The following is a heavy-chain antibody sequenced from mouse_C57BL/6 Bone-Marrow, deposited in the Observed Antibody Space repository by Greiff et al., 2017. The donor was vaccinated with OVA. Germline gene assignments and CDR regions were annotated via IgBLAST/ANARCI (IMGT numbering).Heavy chain of an antibody. Sequence: QVQLQQPGAELVRPGTSVKLSCKASGYTFTSYWMHWVKQRPGQGLEWIGVIDPSDSYTNYNQKFKGKATLTVDTSSSTAYMQLSSLTSEDSAVYYCARDQTAQATDFDYWGQGATLTVSS. CDR1: GYTFTSYW. CDR2: IDPSDSYT. V-gene: IGHV1-59*01. J-gene: IGHJ2*01. CDR3: ARDQTAQATDFDY. D-gene: IGHD3-2*02.